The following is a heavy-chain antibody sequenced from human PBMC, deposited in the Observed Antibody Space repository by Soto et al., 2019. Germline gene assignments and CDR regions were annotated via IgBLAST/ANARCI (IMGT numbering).Heavy chain of an antibody. CDR3: ARVAY. J-gene: IGHJ4*02. V-gene: IGHV3-21*01. Sequence: PCGFLTLSCEAGGVSCSRGSMNWVRQVPGKGLEWVASISSGSSDTWYADSVKGRFIISRDNAQNSLFLQMSTLRPEDTAMYYCARVAYWGPGTQVTVSS. CDR1: GVSCSRGS. CDR2: ISSGSSDT.